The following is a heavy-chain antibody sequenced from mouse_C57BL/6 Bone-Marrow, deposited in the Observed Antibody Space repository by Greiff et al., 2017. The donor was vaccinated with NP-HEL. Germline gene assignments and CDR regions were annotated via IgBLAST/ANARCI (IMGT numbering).Heavy chain of an antibody. CDR3: ARGEAPTVGATGYFDY. CDR2: IDPNGGGA. D-gene: IGHD1-1*01. V-gene: IGHV1-72*01. CDR1: GYTFTSSW. J-gene: IGHJ2*01. Sequence: QVQLQQPGAELVKPGASVKLSCKASGYTFTSSWMHWVQQRPGRGLEWIGRIDPNGGGAKYTEKFTSKATLSVDKPHSTAYRQLSSLTSEDSAVYYCARGEAPTVGATGYFDYWGQGTTLTVSS.